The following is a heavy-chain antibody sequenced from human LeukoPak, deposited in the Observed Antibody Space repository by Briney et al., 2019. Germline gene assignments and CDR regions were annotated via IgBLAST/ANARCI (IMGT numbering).Heavy chain of an antibody. CDR1: GFTFANYA. Sequence: GGSLRLSCAASGFTFANYAMSWVRQAPGKGLEWVSYISSSGSTIYYADSVKGRFTISRDNAKNSLYLQMNSLRAEDTAVYYCARGRGYSYGQLFDYWGQGTLVTVSS. V-gene: IGHV3-48*03. CDR3: ARGRGYSYGQLFDY. J-gene: IGHJ4*02. CDR2: ISSSGSTI. D-gene: IGHD5-18*01.